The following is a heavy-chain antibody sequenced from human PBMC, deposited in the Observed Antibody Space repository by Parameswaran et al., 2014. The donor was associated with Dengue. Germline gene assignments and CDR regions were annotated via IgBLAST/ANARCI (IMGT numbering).Heavy chain of an antibody. Sequence: RWIRSPREGLEWIGEINHSGSTNYNPSLKSRVTISVDTSKNQFSLKLSSVTAADTAVYYCARLYYDFWSGFYYYYYYGMDVWGQGTTVTVSS. V-gene: IGHV4-34*01. J-gene: IGHJ6*02. CDR3: ARLYYDFWSGFYYYYYYGMDV. CDR2: INHSGST. D-gene: IGHD3-3*01.